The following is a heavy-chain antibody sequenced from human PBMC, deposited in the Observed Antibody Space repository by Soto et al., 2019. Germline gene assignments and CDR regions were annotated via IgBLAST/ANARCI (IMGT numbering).Heavy chain of an antibody. Sequence: GGSLRLSCAASGFTFSSYSMNWVRQAPGKGLEWVSSISSSSSYIYYADSVKGRFTISRDNAKNSLYLQMNSLRAEDTAVYYCARRTDCSGGSCYFLSYCQHWGQGTLVTVSS. V-gene: IGHV3-21*01. J-gene: IGHJ1*01. CDR2: ISSSSSYI. D-gene: IGHD2-15*01. CDR1: GFTFSSYS. CDR3: ARRTDCSGGSCYFLSYCQH.